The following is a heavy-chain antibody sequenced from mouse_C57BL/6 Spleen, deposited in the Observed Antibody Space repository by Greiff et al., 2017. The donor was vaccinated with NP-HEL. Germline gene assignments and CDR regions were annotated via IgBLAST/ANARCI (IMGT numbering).Heavy chain of an antibody. CDR2: IDPSDSYT. V-gene: IGHV1-50*01. D-gene: IGHD2-12*01. J-gene: IGHJ2*01. CDR3: ARRGYSPYFDY. CDR1: GYTFTRYW. Sequence: SGAELVKPGASVKLSCKASGYTFTRYWMQWVKQRPGQGLEWIGEIDPSDSYTNYNQKFKGKATLTVDTSSSTAYMQLSSLTSEDSAVYYCARRGYSPYFDYWGQGTTLTVSS.